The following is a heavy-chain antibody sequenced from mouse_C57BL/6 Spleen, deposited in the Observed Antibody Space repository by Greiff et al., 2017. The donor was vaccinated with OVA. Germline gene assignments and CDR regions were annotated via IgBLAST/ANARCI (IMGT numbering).Heavy chain of an antibody. Sequence: QVQLLQSGAELVRPGASVKLSCTASGFTFTDYYINWVKQRPGQGLEWIAKINTRSGNTEYYEKFKGKATLTVEKSSSTAYMWLSSLTSEDSAIYFCARAGNRWIANWGQETLVTVSA. J-gene: IGHJ3*01. CDR3: ARAGNRWIAN. CDR1: GFTFTDYY. D-gene: IGHD3-1*01. V-gene: IGHV1-76*01. CDR2: INTRSGNT.